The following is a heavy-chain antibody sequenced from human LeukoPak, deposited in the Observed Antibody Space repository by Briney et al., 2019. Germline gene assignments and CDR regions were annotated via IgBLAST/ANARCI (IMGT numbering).Heavy chain of an antibody. CDR3: ARETDYYYYMDV. CDR1: GFTFSSYW. V-gene: IGHV3-7*01. Sequence: PGGSLRLSCAASGFTFSSYWMSWVRQAPGKGLEWVANIKQDGSEKYYVDSVKGRFTISRDNAKNSLYLQMNSLGAEDTVVYYCARETDYYYYMDVWGRGTTVTVSS. J-gene: IGHJ6*03. CDR2: IKQDGSEK.